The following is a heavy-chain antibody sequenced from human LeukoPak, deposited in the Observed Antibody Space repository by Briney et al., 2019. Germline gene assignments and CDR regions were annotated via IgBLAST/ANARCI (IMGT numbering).Heavy chain of an antibody. CDR2: INTDGTST. CDR3: ARDESITMTL. V-gene: IGHV3-74*01. D-gene: IGHD3-22*01. Sequence: GGSLRLSCAASGFTFNKYWMRWVRQAPGKGLVWVSLINTDGTSTSYADSVKGRFTISRDNAKNTLYLQMNSLRAEDTAVYYCARDESITMTLWGQGTLVTVSS. CDR1: GFTFNKYW. J-gene: IGHJ4*02.